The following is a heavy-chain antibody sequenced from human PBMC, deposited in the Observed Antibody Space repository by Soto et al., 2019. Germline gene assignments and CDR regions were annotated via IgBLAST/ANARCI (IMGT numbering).Heavy chain of an antibody. J-gene: IGHJ5*02. D-gene: IGHD3-9*01. CDR1: GYTFTGYY. CDR2: INPNSGGT. CDR3: ARDARGYYDILTGTNWFDP. V-gene: IGHV1-2*04. Sequence: GASVKVSCKASGYTFTGYYMHWVRQAPGQGLEWMGWINPNSGGTNYAQKFQGWVTMTRDTSISTAYMELSRLRSDDTAVYYCARDARGYYDILTGTNWFDPWGQGTLVTV.